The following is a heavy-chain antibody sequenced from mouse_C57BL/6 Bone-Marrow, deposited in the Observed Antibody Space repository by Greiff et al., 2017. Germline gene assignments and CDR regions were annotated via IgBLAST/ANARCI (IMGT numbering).Heavy chain of an antibody. D-gene: IGHD3-3*01. Sequence: EVQGVESGGGLVQPGESLKLSCESNEYEFPSHDMSWVRKTPGRRLELVAAINSDGGSTYYPDTMERRFIISRDNTKKTLYLQMSSLRSEDTALYYCARRGAGVYWYFDVWGTGTTVTVSS. V-gene: IGHV5-2*01. CDR1: EYEFPSHD. CDR3: ARRGAGVYWYFDV. CDR2: INSDGGST. J-gene: IGHJ1*03.